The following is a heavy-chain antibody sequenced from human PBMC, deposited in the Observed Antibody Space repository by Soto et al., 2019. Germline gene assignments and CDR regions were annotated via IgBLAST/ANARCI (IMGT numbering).Heavy chain of an antibody. CDR2: VDSAGSGT. V-gene: IGHV3-74*01. CDR3: ATVFEH. J-gene: IGHJ4*02. CDR1: GITFSGFW. Sequence: VPLVESGGGSVQPGGSLRLSCVASGITFSGFWMHWVRQVPGKGRVWVARVDSAGSGTSYADSVKGRFTISRDNAENTLSLQLDSLRVEDTAVYYCATVFEHWGQGIRVTVSS.